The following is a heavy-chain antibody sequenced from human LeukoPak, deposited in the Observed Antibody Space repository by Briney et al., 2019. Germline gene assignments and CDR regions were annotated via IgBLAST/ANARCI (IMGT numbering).Heavy chain of an antibody. Sequence: ASVKVSCKVSGYTFISYDIIWVRQATGQGLEWMGWMNPNSGDTGYAQKFQGRVTITRNTSISTAYMELSSLRSEDTAVYYCARDAYCSSTSCYLDVWAKGPRSPSP. CDR2: MNPNSGDT. CDR3: ARDAYCSSTSCYLDV. CDR1: GYTFISYD. D-gene: IGHD2-2*01. J-gene: IGHJ6*03. V-gene: IGHV1-8*03.